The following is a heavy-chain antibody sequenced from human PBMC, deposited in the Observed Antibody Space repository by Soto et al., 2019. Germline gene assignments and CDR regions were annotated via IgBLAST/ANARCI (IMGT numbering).Heavy chain of an antibody. CDR3: ARTGRGHYDFWSGYRGENYYYYYGMDV. V-gene: IGHV1-69*13. CDR2: IIPIFGTA. Sequence: ASVKVSCKASGGTFSSYAISWVRQAPGQGLEWMGGIIPIFGTANYAQKFQGRVTITADESTSTAYMELSSLRSEDTAVYYCARTGRGHYDFWSGYRGENYYYYYGMDVWGQGTTVTVSS. CDR1: GGTFSSYA. J-gene: IGHJ6*02. D-gene: IGHD3-3*01.